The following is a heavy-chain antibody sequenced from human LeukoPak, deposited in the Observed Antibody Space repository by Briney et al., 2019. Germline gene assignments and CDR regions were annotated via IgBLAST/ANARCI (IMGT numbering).Heavy chain of an antibody. V-gene: IGHV1-18*04. CDR3: ARVGDRNIVGATVHFDY. CDR1: GYTFTGYY. Sequence: GASVKVSCKASGYTFTGYYMHWVRQAPGQGLEWMGWISAYNGHTLYAQKVQGRVTMTTDTSTTTAYMELRSLRSDDTAVYYCARVGDRNIVGATVHFDYWGQGTLVTVSS. D-gene: IGHD1-26*01. CDR2: ISAYNGHT. J-gene: IGHJ4*02.